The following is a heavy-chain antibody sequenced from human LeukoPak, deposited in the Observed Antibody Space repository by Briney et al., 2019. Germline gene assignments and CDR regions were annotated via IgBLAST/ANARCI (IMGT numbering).Heavy chain of an antibody. CDR1: GFTFSSYS. J-gene: IGHJ5*02. V-gene: IGHV3-48*01. D-gene: IGHD4-17*01. CDR2: ISSSSSII. CDR3: ARARTAQYNWFDP. Sequence: GGSLRLSCAASGFTFSSYSMNWVRQAPGKGLEWVSYISSSSSIIYYAESVKGRFTVSRENAKNSLYLQMNSLRAEDTAVYYCARARTAQYNWFDPWGQGTLVTVSS.